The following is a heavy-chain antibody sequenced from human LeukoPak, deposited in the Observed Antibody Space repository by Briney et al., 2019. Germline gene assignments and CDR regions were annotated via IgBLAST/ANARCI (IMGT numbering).Heavy chain of an antibody. CDR2: INHSGNI. D-gene: IGHD3-10*01. J-gene: IGHJ3*02. V-gene: IGHV4-34*01. Sequence: SETLSLTCAVYGGSFSAYYWGWIRRPPGKGLEWIAEINHSGNINYNPSLESRVTLSVDTSKHQFSLRLRSVTAADTAVYFCARMVRERHAFDIWGQGTGVTVSS. CDR1: GGSFSAYY. CDR3: ARMVRERHAFDI.